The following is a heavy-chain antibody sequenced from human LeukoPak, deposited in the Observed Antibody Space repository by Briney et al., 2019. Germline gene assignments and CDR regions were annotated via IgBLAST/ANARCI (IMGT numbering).Heavy chain of an antibody. CDR1: GFTFSSYW. V-gene: IGHV3-7*01. Sequence: GGSLRLSCAASGFTFSSYWMSWVRQAPGKGLEWVANIKQDGSEKYYVDSVKGRFTISRDNAKNSLYLQMNGLRAEDTAVYYCARDQAVTTWWDYYYYMDVWGKGTTVTVSS. CDR2: IKQDGSEK. J-gene: IGHJ6*03. CDR3: ARDQAVTTWWDYYYYMDV. D-gene: IGHD4-17*01.